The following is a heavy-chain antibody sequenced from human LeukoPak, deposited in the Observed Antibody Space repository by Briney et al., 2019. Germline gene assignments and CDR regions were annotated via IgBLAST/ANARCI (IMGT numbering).Heavy chain of an antibody. CDR2: IYPDDSDT. Sequence: GESLKISCKAFGYSFITYWIGWVRQMPGKGLEWMGIIYPDDSDTRYSPSFQGQVTFSADKCITTSYLQWSSLKASDSAMYYCARSTSWGTFDIWGQGTMVTVSS. CDR1: GYSFITYW. J-gene: IGHJ3*02. V-gene: IGHV5-51*01. D-gene: IGHD7-27*01. CDR3: ARSTSWGTFDI.